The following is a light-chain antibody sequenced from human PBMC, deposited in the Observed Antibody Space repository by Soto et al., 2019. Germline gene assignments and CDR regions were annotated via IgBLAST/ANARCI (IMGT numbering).Light chain of an antibody. V-gene: IGKV3-11*01. Sequence: IRMTHSPATLSVSPWEIATLSCRAGQNIHTNLAWYQQKPGQAPRLLIYEASNRATGIPARFSGSGSGADFTLTISSLEPEDFALYYCQQHINWPLTFGGGTKV. CDR3: QQHINWPLT. CDR1: QNIHTN. CDR2: EAS. J-gene: IGKJ4*01.